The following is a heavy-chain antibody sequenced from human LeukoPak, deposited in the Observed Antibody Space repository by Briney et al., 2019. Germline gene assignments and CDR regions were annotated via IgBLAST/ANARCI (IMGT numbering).Heavy chain of an antibody. Sequence: GGSLRLSCAASGFTFSTYAMSWVRQAPGKGLEWVSAISGSGDSTYYADSVKGRFTISRDNSKDALYLQMNSLRAEDTAVYYCAKGGLWFGKNDYWGQGTLVTVSS. CDR2: ISGSGDST. J-gene: IGHJ4*02. CDR1: GFTFSTYA. D-gene: IGHD3-10*01. V-gene: IGHV3-23*01. CDR3: AKGGLWFGKNDY.